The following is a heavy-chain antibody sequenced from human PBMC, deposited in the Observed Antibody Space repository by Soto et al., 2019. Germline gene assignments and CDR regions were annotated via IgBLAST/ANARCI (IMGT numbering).Heavy chain of an antibody. CDR3: VSRLSWGLTTFTFYYFDS. D-gene: IGHD3-16*01. J-gene: IGHJ4*02. CDR2: INHSGTT. V-gene: IGHV4-34*01. CDR1: CEYFVDFF. Sequence: SDTKCHTRAVSCEYFVDFFCSRILKTQGKGLEWIGEINHSGTTNYNPSLKSRVTISIDTSKNQFSLKLGSLTAADTAVYSCVSRLSWGLTTFTFYYFDSWCQGALVTV.